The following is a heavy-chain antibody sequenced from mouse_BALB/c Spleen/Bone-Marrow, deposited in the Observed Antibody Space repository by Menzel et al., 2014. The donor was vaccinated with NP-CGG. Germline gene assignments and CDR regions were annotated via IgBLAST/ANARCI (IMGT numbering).Heavy chain of an antibody. CDR2: ISCYNGAT. J-gene: IGHJ1*01. V-gene: IGHV1S34*01. D-gene: IGHD1-1*01. Sequence: LVKTGASVKISCKASGYSFTGYYMHWVKQSHGKSLEWIGYISCYNGATSCNQKFKGKATFTVDTSSSTAYMQFNSLTSEDSAVYYCATGSSYWYFDVWGAGTTVTVSS. CDR1: GYSFTGYY. CDR3: ATGSSYWYFDV.